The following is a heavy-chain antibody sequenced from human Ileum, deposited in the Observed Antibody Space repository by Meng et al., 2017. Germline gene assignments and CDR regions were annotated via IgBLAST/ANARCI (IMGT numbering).Heavy chain of an antibody. V-gene: IGHV3-21*01. CDR2: ISSNSDVK. CDR1: GFTFRSLS. D-gene: IGHD6-13*01. CDR3: ARFTPYLGRAAGVVGHDAFDI. Sequence: GESLKISCAAPGFTFRSLSMNWVRQAPGKGLEWVSVISSNSDVKYYADSVRGRFTISRDNAKDLLDLQMNSLRAEDTAVYYCARFTPYLGRAAGVVGHDAFDIWGQGTKVTVSS. J-gene: IGHJ3*02.